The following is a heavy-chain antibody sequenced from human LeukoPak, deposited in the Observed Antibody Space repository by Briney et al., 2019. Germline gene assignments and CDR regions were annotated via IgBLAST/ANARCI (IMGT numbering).Heavy chain of an antibody. CDR2: FDPEDGET. D-gene: IGHD6-19*01. V-gene: IGHV1-24*01. CDR1: VDTLTELS. Sequence: AAVTVSFVLSVDTLTELSMHWVRPTPEKGGGRVGGFDPEDGETIYAQKFQGRVTMTEDTSTDTAYMELSSLRSEDTAVYYCATALPDSSGWYRYWGQGTLLTVSS. CDR3: ATALPDSSGWYRY. J-gene: IGHJ4*02.